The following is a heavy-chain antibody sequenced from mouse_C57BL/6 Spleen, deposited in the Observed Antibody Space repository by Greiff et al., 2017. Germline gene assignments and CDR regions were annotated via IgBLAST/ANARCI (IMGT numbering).Heavy chain of an antibody. D-gene: IGHD3-2*02. Sequence: VQLQQSGAELVRPGASVKLSCKASGYTFTDYYINWVKQRPGQGLEWIARIYPGSGNTYYNEKFKGKATLTAEKSSSTAYMQLSSLTSEDSAVYFCARHSSGYTDFDYWGQGTTLTVSS. CDR2: IYPGSGNT. V-gene: IGHV1-76*01. CDR1: GYTFTDYY. CDR3: ARHSSGYTDFDY. J-gene: IGHJ2*01.